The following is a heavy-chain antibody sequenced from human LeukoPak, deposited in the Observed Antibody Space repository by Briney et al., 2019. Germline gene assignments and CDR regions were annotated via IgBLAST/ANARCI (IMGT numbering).Heavy chain of an antibody. CDR1: GYTFTHYY. D-gene: IGHD3-10*01. CDR3: ARALPMFRGLTSWDY. CDR2: INPNSGGT. Sequence: ASLKVSCKASGYTFTHYYIHWVRQAPGQGLEWMGWINPNSGGTNYAQKFQGRVTMTRGTSISTAYMELRSLRSDDTAVYYCARALPMFRGLTSWDYWGQGTLVIVSS. V-gene: IGHV1-2*02. J-gene: IGHJ4*02.